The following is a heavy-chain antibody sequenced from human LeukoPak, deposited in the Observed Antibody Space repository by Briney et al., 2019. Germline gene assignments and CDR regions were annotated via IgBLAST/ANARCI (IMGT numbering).Heavy chain of an antibody. CDR2: IYSGGST. D-gene: IGHD3-10*01. V-gene: IGHV3-53*01. Sequence: PGGSLRLSCTVSGFTVSSDSMSWVRQAPGKGLEWVSFIYSGGSTHYSDSVKGRFTISRDNSKNTLYLQMNSLRAEDTAVYYCARVLGGSGSYSYFDYWGQGTLVTVSS. CDR3: ARVLGGSGSYSYFDY. J-gene: IGHJ4*02. CDR1: GFTVSSDS.